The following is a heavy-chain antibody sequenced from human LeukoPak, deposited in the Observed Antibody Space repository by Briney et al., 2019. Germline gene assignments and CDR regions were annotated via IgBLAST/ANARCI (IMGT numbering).Heavy chain of an antibody. CDR2: IRYDGSNK. D-gene: IGHD4-17*01. CDR3: AKDNYDYGDYDGGDY. V-gene: IGHV3-30*02. J-gene: IGHJ4*02. Sequence: PGGSLRLSCAPSGFTFSTYGMHWVRQAPGKGLEWVAFIRYDGSNKYYADSVKGRFTISRDNSKNTLYLQMNSLRAEDTAVYYCAKDNYDYGDYDGGDYWGQGTLVTVSS. CDR1: GFTFSTYG.